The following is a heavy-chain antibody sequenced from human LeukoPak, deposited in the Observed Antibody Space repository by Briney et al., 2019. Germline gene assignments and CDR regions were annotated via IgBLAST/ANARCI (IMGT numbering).Heavy chain of an antibody. Sequence: GGSLRLXCAASGFTFSSYWMHWVRQAPGKGLVWVSRINSDGGITRYADSVKGRFTISRDNAKNTLYLQMNNLRVEDTAVYYCARAGSPAYSDILTGYYDGRDYWGQGTLATVSS. CDR2: INSDGGIT. V-gene: IGHV3-74*01. CDR1: GFTFSSYW. D-gene: IGHD3-9*01. J-gene: IGHJ4*02. CDR3: ARAGSPAYSDILTGYYDGRDY.